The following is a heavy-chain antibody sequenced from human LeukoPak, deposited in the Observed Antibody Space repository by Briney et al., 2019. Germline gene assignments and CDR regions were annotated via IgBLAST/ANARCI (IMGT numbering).Heavy chain of an antibody. CDR2: IHYDSTTE. Sequence: PGGSLRLSCAASGFDFSSYGMHWVRQAPGKGLEWVAYIHYDSTTEDYADSVQGRFTISRDNSKNTLYLQMNSLRAEDMALYYCAKGYDILTGYIDYWGQGTLVTVSS. D-gene: IGHD3-9*01. CDR3: AKGYDILTGYIDY. J-gene: IGHJ4*02. CDR1: GFDFSSYG. V-gene: IGHV3-30*02.